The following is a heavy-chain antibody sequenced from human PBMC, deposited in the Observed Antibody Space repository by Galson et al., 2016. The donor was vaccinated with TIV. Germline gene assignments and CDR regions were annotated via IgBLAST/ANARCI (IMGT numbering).Heavy chain of an antibody. Sequence: SLRLSCAASGFTFSSSAMTWVRHAPGKGLEWVSSIASSGAAYFSDSVDGRFAISRDNSKNTVFLQMNSLRADDTAVYYCAKEETKWLQLYYIDYWGQGIQVTVSS. CDR2: IASSGAA. J-gene: IGHJ4*02. V-gene: IGHV3-23*01. D-gene: IGHD5-24*01. CDR3: AKEETKWLQLYYIDY. CDR1: GFTFSSSA.